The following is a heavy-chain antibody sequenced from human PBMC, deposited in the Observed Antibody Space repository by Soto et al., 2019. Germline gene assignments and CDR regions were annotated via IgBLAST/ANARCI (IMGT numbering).Heavy chain of an antibody. J-gene: IGHJ5*01. V-gene: IGHV1-18*01. CDR1: GYTFTSYG. CDR3: ARDQYCSGGSCYYRFDS. CDR2: ISAYNGNT. D-gene: IGHD2-15*01. Sequence: ASVKVSCKASGYTFTSYGISWVRQAPGQGLEWMGWISAYNGNTNYAQKLQGRVTMTTDTSTSTAYMELSSLRSEDTAVYYCARDQYCSGGSCYYRFDSWGQGTQVTVSS.